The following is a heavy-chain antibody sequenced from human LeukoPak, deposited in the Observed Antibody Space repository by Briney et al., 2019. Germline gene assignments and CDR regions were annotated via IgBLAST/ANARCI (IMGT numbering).Heavy chain of an antibody. CDR3: AREESSRPTNWFDP. V-gene: IGHV4-4*07. CDR1: GGSISSYY. J-gene: IGHJ5*02. D-gene: IGHD6-19*01. CDR2: IYTSGST. Sequence: PSGTLSLTCTVSGGSISSYYLSWIRQPDGKGLEWIGRIYTSGSTNYNPSLKSRVTMSVDTSKNQFSLKLSSVTAADTAVYYCAREESSRPTNWFDPWGQGTLVTVSS.